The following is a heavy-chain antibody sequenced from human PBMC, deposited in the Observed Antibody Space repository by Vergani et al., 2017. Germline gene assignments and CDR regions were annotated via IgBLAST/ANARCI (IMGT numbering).Heavy chain of an antibody. Sequence: EVQLLESGGGLVQPGGSLRLSCAASGFTFSSYAMSWVRQAPGKGLEWVSAISGSGGSTYYADSLKGRFTISRDNSKNTLYLQMNSLRAEDTAVYYCAKDHDYDYVWGSYRPFDYWGQGTLVTVSS. CDR2: ISGSGGST. CDR3: AKDHDYDYVWGSYRPFDY. J-gene: IGHJ4*02. D-gene: IGHD3-16*02. V-gene: IGHV3-23*01. CDR1: GFTFSSYA.